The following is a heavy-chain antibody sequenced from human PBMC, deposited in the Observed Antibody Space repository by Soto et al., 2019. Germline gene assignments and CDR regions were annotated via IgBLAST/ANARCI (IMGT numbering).Heavy chain of an antibody. D-gene: IGHD2-2*02. J-gene: IGHJ5*02. Sequence: QLQLQESGSGLVKPSQTLSLTCAVSGGSISSGGYSWSWIRQPPGKGLEWIGYIYHSGSTYYNPSLKSPVTISVDRAKNQFSLELSPVTAADTAVYYCARTERYCSSTSCYTGGWFDPWGQGTLVTVSS. CDR3: ARTERYCSSTSCYTGGWFDP. CDR1: GGSISSGGYS. CDR2: IYHSGST. V-gene: IGHV4-30-2*01.